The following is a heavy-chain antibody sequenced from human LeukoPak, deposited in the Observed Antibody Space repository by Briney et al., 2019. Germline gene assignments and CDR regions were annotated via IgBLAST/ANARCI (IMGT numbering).Heavy chain of an antibody. CDR1: GYSISSGYY. V-gene: IGHV4-38-2*02. Sequence: SETLSLTCTVSGYSISSGYYWGWIRQPPGKGLEWIGSIYHSGSTNYNPSLKSRVTISVDTSKNQFSLKLSSVTAADTAVYYCARMGDSSSWSFDYWGQGTLVTVSP. CDR3: ARMGDSSSWSFDY. J-gene: IGHJ4*02. CDR2: IYHSGST. D-gene: IGHD6-13*01.